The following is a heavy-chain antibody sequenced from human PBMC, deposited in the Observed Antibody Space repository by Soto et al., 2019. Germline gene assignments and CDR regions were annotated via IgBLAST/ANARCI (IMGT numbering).Heavy chain of an antibody. D-gene: IGHD7-27*01. Sequence: GESLKISCKGSGYSFTSYWIGWVRQMPGKGLEWMGINYPGDSDTRYSPSFQGQVTFSADKSISTAYLQWSSLKASDTAMYSCARITTGDLRYFAYWSQGTLVTVSS. V-gene: IGHV5-51*01. CDR2: NYPGDSDT. J-gene: IGHJ4*02. CDR1: GYSFTSYW. CDR3: ARITTGDLRYFAY.